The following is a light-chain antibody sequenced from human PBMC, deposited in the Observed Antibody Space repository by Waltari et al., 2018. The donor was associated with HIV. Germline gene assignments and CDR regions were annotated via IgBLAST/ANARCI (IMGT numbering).Light chain of an antibody. CDR1: NLGWRS. J-gene: IGLJ3*02. CDR3: PVCDSNSDRPV. Sequence: SYVLTQAPSVSVATGKKATITCGGNNLGWRSVHWYQQKPGLAPVLVIYNESDRPSGIPARFSGSTSGTTASLTITRVDACDEAAYYCPVCDSNSDRPVFGRGTDLTFL. CDR2: NES. V-gene: IGLV3-21*01.